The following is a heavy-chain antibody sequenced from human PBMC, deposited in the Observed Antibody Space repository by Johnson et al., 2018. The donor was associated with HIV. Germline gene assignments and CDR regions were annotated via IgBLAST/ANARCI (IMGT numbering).Heavy chain of an antibody. V-gene: IGHV3-66*01. CDR3: ASTGSGSDDAFDI. Sequence: MQLVESGGGLVQPGGSLRLSCAASGFTVSSNYMSWVRQAPGKGLEWVSVIYSGGSTYYADSVKGRFTISRDNSKNTLYLQMSSLRAEDTAVYYCASTGSGSDDAFDIWGQGTMVTVSS. CDR2: IYSGGST. D-gene: IGHD3-10*01. CDR1: GFTVSSNY. J-gene: IGHJ3*02.